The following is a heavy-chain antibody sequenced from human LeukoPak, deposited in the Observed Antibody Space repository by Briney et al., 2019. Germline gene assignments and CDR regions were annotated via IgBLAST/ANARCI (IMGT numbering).Heavy chain of an antibody. J-gene: IGHJ3*02. V-gene: IGHV1-2*02. CDR3: ARSLAVAPDAFDI. D-gene: IGHD6-19*01. Sequence: ASVKVSCKASGYTFTGYYMHWVRQAPGQGLEWMGWINPNSGGTNYAQKFQGRVTMTRDTSTSTAYMELSRLRSDDTAVYYCARSLAVAPDAFDIWGQGTMVTVSS. CDR2: INPNSGGT. CDR1: GYTFTGYY.